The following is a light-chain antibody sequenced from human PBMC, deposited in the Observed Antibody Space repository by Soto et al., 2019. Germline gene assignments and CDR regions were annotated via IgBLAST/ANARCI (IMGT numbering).Light chain of an antibody. CDR2: EVN. J-gene: IGLJ1*01. V-gene: IGLV2-14*01. CDR3: SSHGGSNSFYV. Sequence: QSALTQPASVSGSPGQSITISCTGTSSDVGYYNYVSWYQQHPGKVPKLMIYEVNNRPSGVSNRFSGSKSGNTAPLTISGLQAEDEADYYCSSHGGSNSFYVFGTGTKVTVL. CDR1: SSDVGYYNY.